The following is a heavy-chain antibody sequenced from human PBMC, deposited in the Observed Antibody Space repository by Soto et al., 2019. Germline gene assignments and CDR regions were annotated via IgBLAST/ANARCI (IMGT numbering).Heavy chain of an antibody. J-gene: IGHJ4*02. CDR3: AKGKTSGGYYFDY. CDR2: ISAIGRDI. V-gene: IGHV3-23*01. D-gene: IGHD6-19*01. CDR1: GFTFSNFA. Sequence: PGGSLSLSCASSGFTFSNFAMSWVRQAPGRGLEWVSGISAIGRDIHYADSVKDRFTVSRDNFKNTLYLQMNSFRGEDTVIYYCAKGKTSGGYYFDYWGQGALVTVSS.